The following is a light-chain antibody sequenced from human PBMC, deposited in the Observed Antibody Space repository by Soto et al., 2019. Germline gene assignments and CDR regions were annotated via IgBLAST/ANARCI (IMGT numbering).Light chain of an antibody. V-gene: IGLV2-11*01. CDR1: SSDVGGYNY. CDR2: DVS. Sequence: QSVLTQPRSVSGSPGQSVTISCTGTSSDVGGYNYVSWYQQHPGKAPKLMIYDVSKRPSRVPDRFSGSKSGNTASLTISGLQAEDEADYYCCSYAGSYSFGVFGGGTKLTVL. J-gene: IGLJ2*01. CDR3: CSYAGSYSFGV.